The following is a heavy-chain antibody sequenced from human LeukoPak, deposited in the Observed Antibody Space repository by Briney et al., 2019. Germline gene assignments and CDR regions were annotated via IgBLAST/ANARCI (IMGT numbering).Heavy chain of an antibody. V-gene: IGHV4-34*01. D-gene: IGHD1-7*01. Sequence: PSETLSLTCAVYGGSFSGYYWSWIRQPPGKGLEWIGEINHSGSTNYNPSLKSRVTISVDTSKNQFSLKLSSVTAADTAVYYCARGPRWNYDWFDPSGQGTLVTVSS. CDR1: GGSFSGYY. CDR2: INHSGST. CDR3: ARGPRWNYDWFDP. J-gene: IGHJ5*02.